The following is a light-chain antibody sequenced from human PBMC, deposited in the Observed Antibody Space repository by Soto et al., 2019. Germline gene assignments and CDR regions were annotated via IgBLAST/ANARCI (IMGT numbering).Light chain of an antibody. CDR3: QQYNNWPFS. Sequence: IVMTQSPDTLSVSPWERATLTCRAGQGVTTNFAWYQQKSGQSPRLLIYDVSIRATGVPARFSATGSETDFTLTISGLQSGDSAVYFCQQYNNWPFSFGQGTKVDIK. CDR2: DVS. J-gene: IGKJ1*01. V-gene: IGKV3-15*01. CDR1: QGVTTN.